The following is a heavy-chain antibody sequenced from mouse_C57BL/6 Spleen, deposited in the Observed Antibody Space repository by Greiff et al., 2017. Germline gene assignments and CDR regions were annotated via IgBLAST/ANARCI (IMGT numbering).Heavy chain of an antibody. CDR2: IRLKSDNYAT. CDR1: GFTFSNYW. CDR3: TVYYYGRGFAY. D-gene: IGHD1-1*01. V-gene: IGHV6-3*01. J-gene: IGHJ3*01. Sequence: EVQVEESGAGLVQPGGSMKLSCVASGFTFSNYWMNWVRQSPEQGLEWVAQIRLKSDNYATHYAESVKGRLTISRDASTSSVYLQMNNLSTGDTGVYYCTVYYYGRGFAYWGQGTLVTVSA.